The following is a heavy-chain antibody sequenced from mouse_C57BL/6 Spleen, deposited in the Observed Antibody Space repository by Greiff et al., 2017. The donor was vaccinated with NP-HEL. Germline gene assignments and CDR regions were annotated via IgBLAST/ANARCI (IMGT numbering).Heavy chain of an antibody. V-gene: IGHV1-42*01. CDR1: GYSFTGYY. CDR2: INPSTGGT. CDR3: ARWSREDY. Sequence: VQLQQSGPELVKPGASVKISCKASGYSFTGYYMNWVKQSPEKSLEWIGEINPSTGGTTYNQKFKAKATLTVDKSSSTAYMQLKSLTSEDSAVYYCARWSREDYWGQGTTLTVSS. J-gene: IGHJ2*01.